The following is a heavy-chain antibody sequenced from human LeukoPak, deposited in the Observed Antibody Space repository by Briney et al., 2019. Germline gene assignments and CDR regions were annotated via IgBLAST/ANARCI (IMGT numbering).Heavy chain of an antibody. CDR3: ARHGTSGTNLNWFDH. CDR1: GGSISSFY. J-gene: IGHJ5*02. CDR2: IYYSGST. D-gene: IGHD1-1*01. Sequence: KPSETLSLTCTVSGGSISSFYWSWIRQPPGKGLEWIGYIYYSGSTNYNPSLKSRVTISVDTSKNQFSLKLSSVTAADTAVYYCARHGTSGTNLNWFDHWGQGTLVTVSS. V-gene: IGHV4-59*01.